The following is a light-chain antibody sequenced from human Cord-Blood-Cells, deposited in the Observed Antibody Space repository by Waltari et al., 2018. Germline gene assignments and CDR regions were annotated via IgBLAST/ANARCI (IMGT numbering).Light chain of an antibody. CDR1: QSISSY. CDR2: AAT. Sequence: DIQMTQSPSSLSASVGDSVTITCRASQSISSYFNWYQQKPGKAPKHLIYAATSLQSGVPSRFSGSGSGTEFTLTISSLQPEDFATYYCQQSYSTPFTFGPGTKVD. CDR3: QQSYSTPFT. J-gene: IGKJ3*01. V-gene: IGKV1-39*01.